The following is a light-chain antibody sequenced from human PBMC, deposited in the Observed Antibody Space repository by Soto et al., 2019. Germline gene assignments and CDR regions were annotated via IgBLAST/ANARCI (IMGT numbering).Light chain of an antibody. V-gene: IGLV2-14*03. CDR1: SSDIGAYNY. Sequence: QSALTQPASVSGSPGQSITISCTGTSSDIGAYNYVSWYQQHPGKAPKLMIYDVNIRPSGVSNRFSGSKSGNTASLTISGLQAEYEADYYCTSWTTSTTLIFGGGTKLTVL. J-gene: IGLJ2*01. CDR2: DVN. CDR3: TSWTTSTTLI.